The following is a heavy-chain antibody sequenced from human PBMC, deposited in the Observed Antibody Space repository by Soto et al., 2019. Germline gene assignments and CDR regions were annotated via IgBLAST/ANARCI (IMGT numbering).Heavy chain of an antibody. CDR2: ISWNSGSI. Sequence: EVQLVESGGGLVQPGRSLRLSCAASGFTFDDYAMHWVRQAPGKGLEWVSGISWNSGSIGYADSVKGRFAISRDNAKNSPYLQMNSLRAEDTALYYCAITAIKTYYDILTGYSPRRFDYWGQGTLVTVSS. J-gene: IGHJ4*02. CDR1: GFTFDDYA. V-gene: IGHV3-9*01. D-gene: IGHD3-9*01. CDR3: AITAIKTYYDILTGYSPRRFDY.